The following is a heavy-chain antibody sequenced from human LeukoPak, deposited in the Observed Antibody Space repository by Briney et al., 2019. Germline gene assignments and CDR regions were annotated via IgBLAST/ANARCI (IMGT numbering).Heavy chain of an antibody. J-gene: IGHJ3*02. CDR1: GYTFTSYY. V-gene: IGHV1-46*01. Sequence: ASVTVSCKASGYTFTSYYMHWVRQAPGQGLEWKGLINLSGGSTSYAQKFQGRVTMTRDMSTSTVYMELSSLRSEDTAVYYCARDTVDGYRGGDAFDIWGQGTMVTVSS. D-gene: IGHD5-24*01. CDR2: INLSGGST. CDR3: ARDTVDGYRGGDAFDI.